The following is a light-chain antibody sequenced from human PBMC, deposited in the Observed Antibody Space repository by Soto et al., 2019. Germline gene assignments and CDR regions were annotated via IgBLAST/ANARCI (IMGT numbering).Light chain of an antibody. J-gene: IGKJ2*01. Sequence: EIVMTQSPATLSVSPGERATLSCRASQSVSSKLVWYQQKPGQAPRLLIYGASTRATGIPARFSGSGSGTEFTLTISSLQSEDFAVYSCQQYNNWPPYTFGQGTKLEIK. CDR3: QQYNNWPPYT. CDR1: QSVSSK. CDR2: GAS. V-gene: IGKV3-15*01.